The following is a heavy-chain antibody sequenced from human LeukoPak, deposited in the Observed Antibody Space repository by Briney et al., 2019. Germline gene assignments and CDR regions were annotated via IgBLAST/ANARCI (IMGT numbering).Heavy chain of an antibody. V-gene: IGHV3-21*01. D-gene: IGHD4-17*01. CDR2: ISSSSSYI. CDR3: ARDLGDNGDYILDY. CDR1: GFTFSSYS. Sequence: GGSLRLSCAASGFTFSSYSMIWVRQAPGKGLGWVSSISSSSSYIYYADSVKGRFTISRDNAKNSLYLQMNSLRAEDTAVYYCARDLGDNGDYILDYWGQGTLVTVSS. J-gene: IGHJ4*02.